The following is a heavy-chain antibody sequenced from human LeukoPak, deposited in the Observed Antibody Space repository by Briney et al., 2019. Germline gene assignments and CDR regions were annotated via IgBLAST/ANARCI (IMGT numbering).Heavy chain of an antibody. Sequence: ASVKVSCKASGYTFTSYGISWVRQAPGQGLEWMGWISAYNGNTNYAQKLQGRVTMTTDTSTSTAYMELRSLRSDDTAVYYCARQQIAAAGYGGWFDPWGQGTLVTVSS. CDR3: ARQQIAAAGYGGWFDP. CDR2: ISAYNGNT. CDR1: GYTFTSYG. J-gene: IGHJ5*02. V-gene: IGHV1-18*04. D-gene: IGHD6-13*01.